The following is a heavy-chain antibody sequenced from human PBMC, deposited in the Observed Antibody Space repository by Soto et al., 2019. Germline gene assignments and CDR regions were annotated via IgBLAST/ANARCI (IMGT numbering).Heavy chain of an antibody. V-gene: IGHV3-33*01. CDR1: GLNCSSYG. CDR2: IWYDGSNK. Sequence: TGLLMRHSCAAAGLNCSSYGMHRVSQATGKGLEWVAVIWYDGSNKYYADSVKGRFTISRDNSKNTLYLQMNSLRAEDTAVYYCARDGHLGYCSGGSCYDAFDIWGQGTMVTVSS. J-gene: IGHJ3*02. D-gene: IGHD2-15*01. CDR3: ARDGHLGYCSGGSCYDAFDI.